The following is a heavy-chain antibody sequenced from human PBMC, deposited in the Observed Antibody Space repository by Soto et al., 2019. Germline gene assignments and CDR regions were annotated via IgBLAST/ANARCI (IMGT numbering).Heavy chain of an antibody. CDR3: AKVYGSGSPDTY. Sequence: PGGSLRLSCTASGFTFSSYAMSWVRQPPGKGLEWVSAISGRGGTIYYADSVTGRCTISRDNSKNTLYLQMNSLRAEDTAVYSCAKVYGSGSPDTYWGQGVLVTVSS. D-gene: IGHD3-10*01. J-gene: IGHJ4*02. CDR2: ISGRGGTI. CDR1: GFTFSSYA. V-gene: IGHV3-23*01.